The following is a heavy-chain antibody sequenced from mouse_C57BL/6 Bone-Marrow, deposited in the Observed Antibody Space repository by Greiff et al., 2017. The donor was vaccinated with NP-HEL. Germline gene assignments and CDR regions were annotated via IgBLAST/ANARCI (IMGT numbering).Heavy chain of an antibody. V-gene: IGHV1-69*01. CDR2: IDPSDSYT. J-gene: IGHJ1*03. D-gene: IGHD3-2*02. CDR1: GYTFTSYW. CDR3: ARGGTAQATDWYFDV. Sequence: QVQLQQPGAELVMPGASVKLSCKASGYTFTSYWMHWVKQRPGQGLEWIGEIDPSDSYTNYNQKFKGKSTLTVDKSSSTAYMQLSSLTSEDSAVYCCARGGTAQATDWYFDVWGTGTTVTVSS.